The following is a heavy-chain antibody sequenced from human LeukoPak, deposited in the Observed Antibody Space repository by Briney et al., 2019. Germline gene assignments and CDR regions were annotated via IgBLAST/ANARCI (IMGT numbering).Heavy chain of an antibody. D-gene: IGHD6-19*01. V-gene: IGHV4-39*01. CDR1: GGSISSGGYY. CDR2: IYYSGST. CDR3: ARQYSNGWPWFDP. J-gene: IGHJ5*02. Sequence: PSETLSLTCTVSGGSISSGGYYWGWIRQPPGKGLEWIGSIYYSGSTYYNPSLKSRVTISVDTSKNQFSLKLTSVTAADAALYYCARQYSNGWPWFDPWGQGTLVTVSS.